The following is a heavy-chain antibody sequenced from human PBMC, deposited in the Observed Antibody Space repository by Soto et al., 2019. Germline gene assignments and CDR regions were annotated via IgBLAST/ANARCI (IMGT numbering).Heavy chain of an antibody. D-gene: IGHD6-19*01. CDR3: AKDSPIGVKLAGPTH. CDR1: GFTFSNYG. CDR2: ISGSGGST. V-gene: IGHV3-23*01. J-gene: IGHJ4*02. Sequence: EVQLLESGGGLVQPGGSLRLSCAASGFTFSNYGMNWVRQAPGKGLEWVSVISGSGGSTYYADSVKGRFTIARDNSKNTLFLQMNSLRAEDTAIYYCAKDSPIGVKLAGPTHWGRGTLVTVSS.